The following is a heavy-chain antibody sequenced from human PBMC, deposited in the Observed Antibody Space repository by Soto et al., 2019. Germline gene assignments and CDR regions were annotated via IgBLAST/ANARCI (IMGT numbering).Heavy chain of an antibody. D-gene: IGHD6-13*01. CDR3: ARVDSSSWYESRDWYFDL. CDR2: INAGNGNT. J-gene: IGHJ2*01. Sequence: QVQLVQSGAEVKKPGASVKVSCKASGYTFTSYAMHWVRQAPGQRLEWMGWINAGNGNTKYSQKFQGRVTITRDTAASTAYMELSSLRSEDTAVYYCARVDSSSWYESRDWYFDLWGRGTLVTVSS. V-gene: IGHV1-3*01. CDR1: GYTFTSYA.